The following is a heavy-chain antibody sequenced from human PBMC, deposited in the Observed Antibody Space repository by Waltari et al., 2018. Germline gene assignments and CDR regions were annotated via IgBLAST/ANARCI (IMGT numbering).Heavy chain of an antibody. CDR3: ARDRKVGVTMVQEATRDRGTAGY. CDR1: GYTFTGYY. D-gene: IGHD3-10*01. Sequence: QVQLVQSGAEVKKPGASVKVSCKASGYTFTGYYMHWVRQATGQGLEWRGWINPNNGGKNNPQKFQGRVTITRETSISTSYMELSRLRSDDTAVYYWARDRKVGVTMVQEATRDRGTAGYWGQGTLVTVSS. J-gene: IGHJ4*02. CDR2: INPNNGGK. V-gene: IGHV1-2*02.